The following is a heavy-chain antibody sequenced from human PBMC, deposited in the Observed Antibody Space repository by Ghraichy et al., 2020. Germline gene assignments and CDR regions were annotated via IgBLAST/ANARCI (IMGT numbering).Heavy chain of an antibody. CDR1: GFTFSSYS. CDR2: ISSSSSYI. Sequence: GESLNISCAASGFTFSSYSMNWVRQAPGKGLEWVSSISSSSSYIYYADSVKGRFTISRDNAKNSLYLQMNSLRAEDTAVYYCAREGWDYGSGSPNFDYWGQGTLVTVSS. D-gene: IGHD3-10*01. V-gene: IGHV3-21*01. CDR3: AREGWDYGSGSPNFDY. J-gene: IGHJ4*02.